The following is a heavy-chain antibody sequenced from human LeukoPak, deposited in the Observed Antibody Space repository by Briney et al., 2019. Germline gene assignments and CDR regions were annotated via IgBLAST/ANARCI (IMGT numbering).Heavy chain of an antibody. V-gene: IGHV1-18*01. CDR3: ARDDYDILTGPPDY. D-gene: IGHD3-9*01. Sequence: EASVKVSCKASGYTFTSYGISWVRQAPGQGLEWMGWISAYNGNTNYAQKLQGRVTMTTDTSTSTAYMELRSLRSDDTAVYYCARDDYDILTGPPDYWGQGTLVTVPS. J-gene: IGHJ4*02. CDR1: GYTFTSYG. CDR2: ISAYNGNT.